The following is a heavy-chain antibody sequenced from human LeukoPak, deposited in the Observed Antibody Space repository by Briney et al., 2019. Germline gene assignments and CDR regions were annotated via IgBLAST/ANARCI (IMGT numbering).Heavy chain of an antibody. CDR2: ISSSGSTI. Sequence: GGSLRLSCAASGFTFSSYEMNWVRQAPGKGLEWVSYISSSGSTIYYADSVKGRFTISRDNAKNSLYLQMNSLRAEDTAVYYCARSGRFGDYIFDYWGQGTLITVSS. J-gene: IGHJ4*02. CDR3: ARSGRFGDYIFDY. D-gene: IGHD4-17*01. CDR1: GFTFSSYE. V-gene: IGHV3-48*03.